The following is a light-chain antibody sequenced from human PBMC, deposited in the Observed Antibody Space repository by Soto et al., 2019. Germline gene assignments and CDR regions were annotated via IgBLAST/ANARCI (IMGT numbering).Light chain of an antibody. CDR1: SSNIGAGYD. Sequence: QSVLAQPPSVSGAPGQKVTISCTGSSSNIGAGYDLHWYQQLPGTAPKLLLYGNSNRPSGAPDRFSGSKSGTSASLAITGLQAEDEADYYCQSYDSSLSAYVFGTGTKLTVL. CDR2: GNS. V-gene: IGLV1-40*01. CDR3: QSYDSSLSAYV. J-gene: IGLJ1*01.